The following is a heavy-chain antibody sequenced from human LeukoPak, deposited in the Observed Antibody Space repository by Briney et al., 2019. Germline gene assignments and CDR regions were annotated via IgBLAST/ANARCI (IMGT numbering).Heavy chain of an antibody. CDR3: ARVPYDSSGYITGPLDY. J-gene: IGHJ4*02. CDR2: ISYDGSNK. CDR1: GFTFSSYA. Sequence: GGSLRLSCAASGFTFSSYAMHWVRQAPGKGLEWVAVISYDGSNKYYADSVKGRFTISRDNSKNTLYLQMNSLRAEDTAVYYCARVPYDSSGYITGPLDYWGQGTLVTVSS. D-gene: IGHD3-22*01. V-gene: IGHV3-30-3*01.